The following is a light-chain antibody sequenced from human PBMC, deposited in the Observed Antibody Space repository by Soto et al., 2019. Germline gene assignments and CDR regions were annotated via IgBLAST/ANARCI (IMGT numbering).Light chain of an antibody. CDR3: LQHDSFRWT. CDR2: AAS. CDR1: QDITNH. V-gene: IGKV1-17*03. J-gene: IGKJ1*01. Sequence: DIQMTQSPSAMSASVGDRVTITCRASQDITNHLAWFQQKPGKVPKRLIYAASSLQSGVSSRFNGRGSGTEFSLTISSLQPEDFATDSCLQHDSFRWTFDQGTKVEVE.